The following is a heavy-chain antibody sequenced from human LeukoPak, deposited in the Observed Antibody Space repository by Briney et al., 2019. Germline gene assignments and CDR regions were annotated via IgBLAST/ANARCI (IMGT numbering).Heavy chain of an antibody. Sequence: PGGSLRLSCATSGFSFSSYTMDWVRQTPGKGLEWISYISSGSETIYYADSVKGRFTTSRDNTKNSLYLQMNSLRAEDTAVYFCVRDGGYSYGPYDSWGQGTLVTVSS. CDR3: VRDGGYSYGPYDS. D-gene: IGHD5-18*01. CDR1: GFSFSSYT. V-gene: IGHV3-48*04. J-gene: IGHJ4*02. CDR2: ISSGSETI.